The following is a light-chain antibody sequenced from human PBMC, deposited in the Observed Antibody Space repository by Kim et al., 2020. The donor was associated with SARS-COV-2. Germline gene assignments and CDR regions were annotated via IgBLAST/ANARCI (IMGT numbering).Light chain of an antibody. CDR2: YKSDSDK. Sequence: QPVLTQPSSLSASPGASASLTCTLRSGINVGTHKIYWYQQKPGSPPQYLLRYKSDSDKHQGSGVPSRFSGSKDASANAGILLISGLQSEDEADYYCMISYSGAWVFGGGTKLTVL. CDR1: SGINVGTHK. CDR3: MISYSGAWV. J-gene: IGLJ3*02. V-gene: IGLV5-45*02.